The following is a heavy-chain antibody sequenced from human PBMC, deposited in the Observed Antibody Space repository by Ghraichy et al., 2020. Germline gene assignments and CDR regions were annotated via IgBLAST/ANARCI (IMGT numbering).Heavy chain of an antibody. CDR2: INSDGSST. Sequence: GGSLRLSCAASGFTFSSYWMHWVRQAPGKGLVWVSRINSDGSSTSYADSVKGRFTISRDNAKNTLYLQMNSLRAEDTAVYYCARGGDIVVVPAAIELDYWGQGTLVTVSS. J-gene: IGHJ4*02. D-gene: IGHD2-2*01. CDR1: GFTFSSYW. V-gene: IGHV3-74*01. CDR3: ARGGDIVVVPAAIELDY.